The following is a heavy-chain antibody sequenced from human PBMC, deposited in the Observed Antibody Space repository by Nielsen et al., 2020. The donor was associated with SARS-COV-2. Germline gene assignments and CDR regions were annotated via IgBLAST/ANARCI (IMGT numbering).Heavy chain of an antibody. CDR1: GFTFSSYG. J-gene: IGHJ4*02. V-gene: IGHV3-30*18. Sequence: GESLKISCAASGFTFSSYGMHWVRQAPGKGLEWVAVISYDGSNKYYADSVKGRFTISRDNSKNTLYLQINSLRAEDTAVYYCAKDLRETGPTVTSTEGGFDYWGQGTLVTVSS. D-gene: IGHD4-17*01. CDR3: AKDLRETGPTVTSTEGGFDY. CDR2: ISYDGSNK.